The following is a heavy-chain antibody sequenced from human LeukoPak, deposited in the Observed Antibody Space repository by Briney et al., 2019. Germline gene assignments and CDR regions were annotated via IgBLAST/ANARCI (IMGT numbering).Heavy chain of an antibody. CDR1: GYTFTSYD. J-gene: IGHJ4*02. D-gene: IGHD2-15*01. CDR3: ARAGYCSAAGCRLWAY. CDR2: INTNTGNP. V-gene: IGHV7-4-1*02. Sequence: ASVKVSCKASGYTFTSYDINWVRQAPGQGLEWMGWINTNTGNPTYAQGFTGRFVFSLDTSVSTAYLQISSLKPEDTAVYYCARAGYCSAAGCRLWAYWGQGTLVTVSS.